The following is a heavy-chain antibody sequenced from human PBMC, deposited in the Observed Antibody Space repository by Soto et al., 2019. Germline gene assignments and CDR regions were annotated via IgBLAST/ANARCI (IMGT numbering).Heavy chain of an antibody. CDR1: GYTFTSYD. D-gene: IGHD6-6*01. Sequence: GASVKVSCKASGYTFTSYDINWVRQATGQGLEWMGWMNPNSGNTGYAQKFQGRVTMTRNTSISTAYMELSSLRSEDTAVYYCARGRRKAARRDYNYGMDVWAKGPRSPSP. V-gene: IGHV1-8*01. J-gene: IGHJ6*02. CDR2: MNPNSGNT. CDR3: ARGRRKAARRDYNYGMDV.